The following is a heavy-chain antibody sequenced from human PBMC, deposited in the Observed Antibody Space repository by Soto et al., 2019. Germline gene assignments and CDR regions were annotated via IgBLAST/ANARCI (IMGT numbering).Heavy chain of an antibody. D-gene: IGHD4-17*01. Sequence: SETLSLTCAVSGGSISSGGYSWSWIRQPPGKGLERIGYIYNSGSTYYNPSLKSRVTISVDRSKNQFSLKLSSVTVADTAVYYGARASTTVTTLDYWGQGTLVTVSS. J-gene: IGHJ4*02. CDR2: IYNSGST. CDR1: GGSISSGGYS. V-gene: IGHV4-30-2*01. CDR3: ARASTTVTTLDY.